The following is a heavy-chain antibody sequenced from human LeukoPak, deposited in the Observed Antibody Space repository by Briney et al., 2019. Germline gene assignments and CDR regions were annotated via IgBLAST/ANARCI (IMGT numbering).Heavy chain of an antibody. J-gene: IGHJ5*02. Sequence: SETLSLTCTVSGGSISSGDYYWSRIRQPPGKGLEWIGYIYYSGSTYYNPSLKSRVTISVDTSKNQFSLKLSSVTAADTAVYYCARVDYGDYVIDPWGQGTLVTVSS. CDR2: IYYSGST. D-gene: IGHD4-17*01. CDR1: GGSISSGDYY. CDR3: ARVDYGDYVIDP. V-gene: IGHV4-30-4*01.